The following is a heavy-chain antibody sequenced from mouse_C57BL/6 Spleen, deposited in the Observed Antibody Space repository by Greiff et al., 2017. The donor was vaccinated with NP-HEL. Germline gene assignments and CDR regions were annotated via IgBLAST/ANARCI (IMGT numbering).Heavy chain of an antibody. CDR1: GFTFSDYG. CDR2: ISSGSSTI. CDR3: ARPNDYDDSYYAMDY. Sequence: EVQRVESGGGLVKPGGSLKLSCAASGFTFSDYGMHWVRQAPEKGLEWVAYISSGSSTIYYADTVKGRFTISRDNAKNTLFLQMTSLRSEDTAMYYCARPNDYDDSYYAMDYWGQGTSVTVSS. J-gene: IGHJ4*01. V-gene: IGHV5-17*01. D-gene: IGHD2-4*01.